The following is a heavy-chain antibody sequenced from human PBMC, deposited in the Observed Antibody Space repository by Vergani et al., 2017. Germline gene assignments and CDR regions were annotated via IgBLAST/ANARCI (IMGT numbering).Heavy chain of an antibody. D-gene: IGHD2-2*01. V-gene: IGHV3-11*01. CDR2: ISSSGSTI. CDR3: ATQGYWSSTSCYPRGNYYYYYMDV. CDR1: GFTFSDYY. Sequence: QVQLVESGGGLVKPGGSLRLSCAASGFTFSDYYMSWIRQAPGKGLEWVSYISSSGSTIYYADSVKGRFTISRDNAKNSLYLQMNSLRAEDTAVYYCATQGYWSSTSCYPRGNYYYYYMDVWGKGTTVTVSS. J-gene: IGHJ6*03.